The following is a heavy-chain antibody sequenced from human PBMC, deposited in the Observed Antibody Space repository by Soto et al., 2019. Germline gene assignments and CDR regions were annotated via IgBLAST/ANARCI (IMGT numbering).Heavy chain of an antibody. J-gene: IGHJ4*02. V-gene: IGHV3-30*18. Sequence: QVQLVESGGGVVQPGRSLRLSCAASGFTFSSYAMHWVRQAPGKGLEWVAVISDVGSDKYYADSVKGRFTISRDNSKNTLSLQMNSLRADDSAVYYCTKGLGELSPESYDYWGQGTLITVSS. CDR2: ISDVGSDK. CDR3: TKGLGELSPESYDY. D-gene: IGHD3-16*02. CDR1: GFTFSSYA.